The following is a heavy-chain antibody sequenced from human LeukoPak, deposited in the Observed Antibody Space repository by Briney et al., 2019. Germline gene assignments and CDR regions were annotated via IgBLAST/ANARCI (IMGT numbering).Heavy chain of an antibody. CDR1: GFTFSSYG. J-gene: IGHJ4*02. Sequence: GGSLRLSCAASGFTFSSYGMHWVRQAPGKGLEWVAFIRYDGSSKYYADSVKGRFTISRDNSKNTLYLQMNSLRAEDTAVYYCAKETYYYDSSGLFDYWGQGTLVTVSS. V-gene: IGHV3-30*02. CDR3: AKETYYYDSSGLFDY. CDR2: IRYDGSSK. D-gene: IGHD3-22*01.